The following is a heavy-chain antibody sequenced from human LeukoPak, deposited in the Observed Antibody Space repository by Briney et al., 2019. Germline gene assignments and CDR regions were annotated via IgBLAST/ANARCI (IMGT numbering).Heavy chain of an antibody. CDR1: GFTFSSYW. V-gene: IGHV3-74*01. CDR2: INSDGSST. D-gene: IGHD3-10*02. Sequence: SGGSLRLSCAASGFTFSSYWMDWVRQAPGKGLVWVSRINSDGSSTSYADSVKGRFTISRDNAKNTLYLQMNSLRAEDTAVYYCARGSTVFVYGMDVWGQGTTVTVSS. CDR3: ARGSTVFVYGMDV. J-gene: IGHJ6*02.